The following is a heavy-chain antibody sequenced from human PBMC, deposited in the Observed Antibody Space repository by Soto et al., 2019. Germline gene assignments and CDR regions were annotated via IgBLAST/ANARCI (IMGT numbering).Heavy chain of an antibody. V-gene: IGHV3-11*01. Sequence: GGSLRLSCAASGFTFSDYYMSWIRQAPGKGLEWVSYISSSGSTIYYADSVKGRFTISRDNAKNSLYLQMNSLRAEDTAVYYCSRGEIGPKTPDYGDNYYYYMDVWGKGTTVTVSS. CDR1: GFTFSDYY. J-gene: IGHJ6*03. CDR2: ISSSGSTI. D-gene: IGHD4-17*01. CDR3: SRGEIGPKTPDYGDNYYYYMDV.